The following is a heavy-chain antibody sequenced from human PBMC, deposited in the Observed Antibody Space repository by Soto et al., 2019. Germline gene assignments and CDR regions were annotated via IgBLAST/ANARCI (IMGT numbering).Heavy chain of an antibody. CDR3: ARGGGRGYNELDP. D-gene: IGHD5-12*01. CDR2: INSNSGGT. Sequence: QVQLVQSGAEVKKPGASVKVSCKASGYTFTAYYMHWVRQAPGQGLEWMGWINSNSGGTYHAQNFQGRLTMPRDTSTTTAYMELASLRSDDTAVYYCARGGGRGYNELDPWGHGTLVIVSS. V-gene: IGHV1-2*02. J-gene: IGHJ5*02. CDR1: GYTFTAYY.